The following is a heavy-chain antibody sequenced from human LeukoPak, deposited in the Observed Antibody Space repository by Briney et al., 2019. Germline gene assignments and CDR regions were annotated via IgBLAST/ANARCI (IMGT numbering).Heavy chain of an antibody. CDR2: MYDSGST. J-gene: IGHJ4*02. V-gene: IGHV4-59*01. Sequence: SETLSLTCTVSGGSISSYYWSWIRQPPGKGLELIGYMYDSGSTNYNPSLKSRVTISVDTSKNQFSLRLSFVTAADTAVYYCARHGGSYTFDFWGQGVLVTVSS. D-gene: IGHD1-26*01. CDR1: GGSISSYY. CDR3: ARHGGSYTFDF.